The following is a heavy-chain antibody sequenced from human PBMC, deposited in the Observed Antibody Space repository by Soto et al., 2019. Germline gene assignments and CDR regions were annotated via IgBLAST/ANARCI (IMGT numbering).Heavy chain of an antibody. V-gene: IGHV4-59*01. D-gene: IGHD3-22*01. CDR1: GDFISGYY. CDR2: IYYSGGT. Sequence: SETLSLTCSVSGDFISGYYWSWIRQPPGKGLEWIGYIYYSGGTNHNPSLKSRVTISVDTSQNQFSLKLSSVTAADTAVYYCARWFYYDSSGYPDYWDQGTLVTV. J-gene: IGHJ4*02. CDR3: ARWFYYDSSGYPDY.